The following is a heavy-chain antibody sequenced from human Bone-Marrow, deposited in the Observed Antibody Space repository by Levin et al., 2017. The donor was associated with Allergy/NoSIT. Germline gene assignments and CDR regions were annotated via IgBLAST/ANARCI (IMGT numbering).Heavy chain of an antibody. D-gene: IGHD6-19*01. V-gene: IGHV4-61*01. Sequence: PSETLSLTCTVSGGSVSSGSYYWSWIRQPPGKGLEWIGYIYYSGSTNYNPSLKSRVTISVDTSKNQFSLKLSSVTAADTAVYYCARIWSGWWYFDYWGQGTLVTVSS. CDR2: IYYSGST. CDR1: GGSVSSGSYY. J-gene: IGHJ4*02. CDR3: ARIWSGWWYFDY.